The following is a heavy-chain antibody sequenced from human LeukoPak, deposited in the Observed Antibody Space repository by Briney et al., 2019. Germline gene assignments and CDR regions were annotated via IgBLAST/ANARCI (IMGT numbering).Heavy chain of an antibody. CDR2: ISYDGSNK. Sequence: GGSLRLSCAASGFTFSSYAMHWVRQAPGKGLEWVAVISYDGSNKYYADSVKGRFTISRDNSKNTLYLRMNSLRAEDTAVYYCARERGEFGVVSYYYYGMDVWGQGTTVTVSS. V-gene: IGHV3-30-3*01. CDR1: GFTFSSYA. D-gene: IGHD3-3*01. CDR3: ARERGEFGVVSYYYYGMDV. J-gene: IGHJ6*02.